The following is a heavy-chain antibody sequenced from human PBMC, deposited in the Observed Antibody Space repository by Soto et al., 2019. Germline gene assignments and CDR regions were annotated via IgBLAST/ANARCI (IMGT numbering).Heavy chain of an antibody. J-gene: IGHJ5*01. CDR2: IYKSATT. CDR3: ARGRYCLTGRCFPNWFDS. V-gene: IGHV4-30-4*01. D-gene: IGHD7-27*01. Sequence: SETLSLTCSVSGDSISNLDYSWAWIRQPPGQALEYIGYIYKSATTYYNPSFESRVAISVDTSKSQFSLNVTSVTPADTAVYFCARGRYCLTGRCFPNWFDSWGQGALVTVSS. CDR1: GDSISNLDYS.